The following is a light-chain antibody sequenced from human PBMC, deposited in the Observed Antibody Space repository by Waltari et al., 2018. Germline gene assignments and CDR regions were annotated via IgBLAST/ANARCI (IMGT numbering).Light chain of an antibody. J-gene: IGKJ1*01. V-gene: IGKV1-5*01. CDR3: QQYSSFST. Sequence: DIQMTQSPSMLSASVGARVTITCRPSQTIGGWLAWYQLKPGLAPKLLIYDASNLGGGVPSRFSGSGFGTNFTLTISSLQPDDFATYYCQQYSSFSTFGLGTKV. CDR1: QTIGGW. CDR2: DAS.